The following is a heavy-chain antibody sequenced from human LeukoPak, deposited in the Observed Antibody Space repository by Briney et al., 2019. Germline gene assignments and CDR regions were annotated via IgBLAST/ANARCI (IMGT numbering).Heavy chain of an antibody. V-gene: IGHV3-23*01. CDR3: AKNGQWLVGYFDY. D-gene: IGHD6-19*01. CDR1: GFTFSSYA. CDR2: ISGSGGST. Sequence: GGSLRLSCAASGFTFSSYAMSWVRQAPGKGLEWVSDISGSGGSTYYADSVKGRFTISRDNSKNTVYLQMNSLRADDTAVYYCAKNGQWLVGYFDYWGQGTLVTVSS. J-gene: IGHJ4*02.